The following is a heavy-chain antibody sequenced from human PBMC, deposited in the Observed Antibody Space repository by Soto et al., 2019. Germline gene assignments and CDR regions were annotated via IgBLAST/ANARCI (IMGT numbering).Heavy chain of an antibody. D-gene: IGHD6-25*01. CDR3: ARDAATAKQLDAFDI. Sequence: SETLSLTCTVSGGSISSGGYYWSWIRQHPGKGLEWIGYIYYSGSTYYNPSLKSRVTISVDTSKNQFSLKLSSVTAADTAVYYCARDAATAKQLDAFDIWGQGTMVTVSS. J-gene: IGHJ3*02. V-gene: IGHV4-31*03. CDR2: IYYSGST. CDR1: GGSISSGGYY.